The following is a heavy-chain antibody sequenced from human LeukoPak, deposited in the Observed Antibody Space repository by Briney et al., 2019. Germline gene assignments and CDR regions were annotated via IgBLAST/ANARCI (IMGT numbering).Heavy chain of an antibody. CDR1: GFSVSSNY. D-gene: IGHD6-13*01. J-gene: IGHJ4*02. CDR2: LYPGGST. CDR3: ARAGTTWYVGLGN. V-gene: IGHV3-66*01. Sequence: GGSLRLSCAASGFSVSSNYMSWVRQAPGKGLEWVSALYPGGSTYYADSVKGRFTISRDNSKNTMFLQMNSLRAEDTAVYYCARAGTTWYVGLGNWGQGTLVTVSS.